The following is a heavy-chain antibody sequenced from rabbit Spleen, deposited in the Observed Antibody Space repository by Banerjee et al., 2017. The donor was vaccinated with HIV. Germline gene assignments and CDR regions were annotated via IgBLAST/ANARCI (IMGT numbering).Heavy chain of an antibody. Sequence: QERLVESGGGLVQPEGSLTLTCTASGFSFSSSYWICWVRQAPGKGLEWIACINMFTGKSVYASWAKGRFIMSRPSSTTVTLQMTSLTVADTATYFCARDLVAAIGWNFNLWGQGTLVTVS. CDR2: INMFTGKS. CDR1: GFSFSSSYW. CDR3: ARDLVAAIGWNFNL. J-gene: IGHJ4*01. V-gene: IGHV1S45*01. D-gene: IGHD5-1*01.